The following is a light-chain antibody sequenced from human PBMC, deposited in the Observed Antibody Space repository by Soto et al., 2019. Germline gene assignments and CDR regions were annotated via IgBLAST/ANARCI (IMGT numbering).Light chain of an antibody. CDR3: AAWDDSLNGPV. Sequence: QSVLTQPPSASGTPGQRVTISCSGSSSNIGSKPVNWYQQLPGKAPKLLIYYDDLLPSGVSDRFSGSKSGTSASLAISGLQSEDEAGYYCAAWDDSLNGPVFGGGTKLTVL. J-gene: IGLJ2*01. CDR1: SSNIGSKP. CDR2: YDD. V-gene: IGLV1-36*01.